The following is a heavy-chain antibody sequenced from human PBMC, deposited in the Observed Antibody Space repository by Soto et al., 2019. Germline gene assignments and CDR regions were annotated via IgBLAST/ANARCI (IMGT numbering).Heavy chain of an antibody. V-gene: IGHV4-34*01. CDR3: AIGGRLQRIAVAGTGYYYYMDV. J-gene: IGHJ6*03. CDR1: GGSFSGYY. D-gene: IGHD6-19*01. CDR2: INHSGST. Sequence: SETLSLTCAVYGGSFSGYYWSWIRQPPGKGLEWIGEINHSGSTNYNPSLKSRVTISVDTSKNQFSLKLSSVTAADTAVYYCAIGGRLQRIAVAGTGYYYYMDVWGKGTTVTVSS.